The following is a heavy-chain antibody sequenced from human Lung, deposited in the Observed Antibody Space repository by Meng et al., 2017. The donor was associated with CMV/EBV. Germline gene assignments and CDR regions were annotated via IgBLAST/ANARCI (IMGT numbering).Heavy chain of an antibody. Sequence: LRLSCTVSGGSISSYYWSWIRQPPGKGLEWIGYIYYSGSTNYNPSLKSRVTISVDPSKNQFSLKLSSVTAADTAVYYCARGGYYDFWSGYSYYYYYGMDVWGQGTTVTVSS. J-gene: IGHJ6*02. CDR2: IYYSGST. CDR3: ARGGYYDFWSGYSYYYYYGMDV. D-gene: IGHD3-3*01. CDR1: GGSISSYY. V-gene: IGHV4-59*01.